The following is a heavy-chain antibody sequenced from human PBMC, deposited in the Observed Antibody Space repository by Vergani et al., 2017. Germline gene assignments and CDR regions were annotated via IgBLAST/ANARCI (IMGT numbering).Heavy chain of an antibody. J-gene: IGHJ6*03. V-gene: IGHV3-21*04. CDR3: ARVGDSSSWYFYYYYMDV. D-gene: IGHD6-13*01. CDR1: GFTFSSYS. CDR2: ISSSSSYI. Sequence: EVQLVESGGGLVKPGGSLRLSCAASGFTFSSYSMNWVRQAPGKGLEWVSSISSSSSYIYYADSVKGRFTISRDNAKNSLYLQMNSLRAEDTAVYYCARVGDSSSWYFYYYYMDVWGKGTTVTVSS.